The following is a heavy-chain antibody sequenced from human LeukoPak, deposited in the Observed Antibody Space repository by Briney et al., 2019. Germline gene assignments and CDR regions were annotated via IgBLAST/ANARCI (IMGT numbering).Heavy chain of an antibody. CDR3: AREYSSGWYPDY. Sequence: GGPLRLSCAASGFTFSSYGMHWVRQAPGKGLEWVAVISYDGSNKYYADSVKGRFTISRDNSKNTLYLQMNSLRSDDTAVYYCAREYSSGWYPDYWGQGTLVTVSS. CDR2: ISYDGSNK. D-gene: IGHD6-19*01. J-gene: IGHJ4*02. V-gene: IGHV3-30*03. CDR1: GFTFSSYG.